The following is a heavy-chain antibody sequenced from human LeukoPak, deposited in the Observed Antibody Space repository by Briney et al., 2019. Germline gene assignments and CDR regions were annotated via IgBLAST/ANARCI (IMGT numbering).Heavy chain of an antibody. CDR2: IYSGGST. CDR1: GFTVSSNY. V-gene: IGHV3-53*01. Sequence: GGSLRLSCAASGFTVSSNYMSWVRQAPGKGLEWVSVIYSGGSTYYTDSVKGRFTISRDNSKNTLYLQMNNLRAEDTAVYYCARVSSGSYGSFDIWGQGTMVTVSS. D-gene: IGHD1-26*01. J-gene: IGHJ3*02. CDR3: ARVSSGSYGSFDI.